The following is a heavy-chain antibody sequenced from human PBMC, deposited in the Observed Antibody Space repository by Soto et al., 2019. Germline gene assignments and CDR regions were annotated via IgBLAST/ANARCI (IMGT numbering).Heavy chain of an antibody. CDR1: GYTLTELS. D-gene: IGHD3-9*01. J-gene: IGHJ3*02. Sequence: ASVKVSCKVSGYTLTELSMHWVRPAPGKGLEWMGGFDPEDGETIYAQKFQGRVTMTEDTSTDTAYMELSSLRSEDTAVYYCATGLNTYYDILSHAFDIWGQGTMVTVSS. V-gene: IGHV1-24*01. CDR2: FDPEDGET. CDR3: ATGLNTYYDILSHAFDI.